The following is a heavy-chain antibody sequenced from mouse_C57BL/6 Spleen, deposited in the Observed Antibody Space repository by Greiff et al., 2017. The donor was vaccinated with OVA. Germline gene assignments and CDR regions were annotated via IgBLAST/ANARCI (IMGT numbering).Heavy chain of an antibody. J-gene: IGHJ3*01. CDR1: GYTFTSYW. CDR2: INPSSGYT. D-gene: IGHD1-3*01. V-gene: IGHV1-7*01. CDR3: ARSDNSFAY. Sequence: VQGVESGAELGKPGASVKLSCKASGYTFTSYWMHWVKQRPGQGLEWIGYINPSSGYTKYNQKFKDKATLTADKSSSTAYMQLSSLTYEDSAVYYCARSDNSFAYWGQGTLVTVSA.